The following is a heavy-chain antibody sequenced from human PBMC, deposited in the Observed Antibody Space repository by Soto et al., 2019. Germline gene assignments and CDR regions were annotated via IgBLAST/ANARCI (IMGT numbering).Heavy chain of an antibody. D-gene: IGHD3-3*02. V-gene: IGHV1-2*06. CDR2: INPNRGDT. Sequence: ASVKVSCKASGYTFTGYYLHWVRQAPGQGLEWMGRINPNRGDTSYAQKFQGRVAMTRNMSTSTVYLELSSLKSDDTAVFYCARDAHFWGQGSLVTVSS. CDR3: ARDAHF. CDR1: GYTFTGYY. J-gene: IGHJ4*02.